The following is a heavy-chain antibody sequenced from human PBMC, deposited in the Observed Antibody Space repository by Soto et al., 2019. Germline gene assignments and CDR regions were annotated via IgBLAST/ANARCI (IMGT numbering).Heavy chain of an antibody. CDR2: IYYSGST. V-gene: IGHV4-39*01. CDR3: HIFSFEGVAEAGYYYYGMDV. D-gene: IGHD6-13*01. Sequence: PSETLSLTCTVSGGSISSSSYYWGWIRQPPGKGLEWIGSIYYSGSTYYNPSLKTRVTISVDTSKNQFSLKLSSVTAADTAVYYCHIFSFEGVAEAGYYYYGMDVLGQPTTVNVYS. J-gene: IGHJ6*02. CDR1: GGSISSSSYY.